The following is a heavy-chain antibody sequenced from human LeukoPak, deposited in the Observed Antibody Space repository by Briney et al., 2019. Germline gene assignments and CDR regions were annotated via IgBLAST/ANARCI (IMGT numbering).Heavy chain of an antibody. CDR3: ARHSRGYYARSADVY. CDR2: ISSSSSYI. Sequence: GGALRLACAASGFTFSSYSMNLVRQAPGKGLEWVSSISSSSSYIYYADSVKGRFTISRDHAKNSLYLQMTSLTAEDTAVYYCARHSRGYYARSADVYWGQGTLVTVSS. V-gene: IGHV3-21*01. J-gene: IGHJ4*02. CDR1: GFTFSSYS. D-gene: IGHD3-22*01.